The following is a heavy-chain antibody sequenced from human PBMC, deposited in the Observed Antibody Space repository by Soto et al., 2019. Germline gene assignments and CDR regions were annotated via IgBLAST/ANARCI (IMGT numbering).Heavy chain of an antibody. CDR1: GGSFSGYY. CDR3: ARRPDPNYDSSGYYNIDY. V-gene: IGHV4-34*01. D-gene: IGHD3-22*01. J-gene: IGHJ4*02. Sequence: LSLTCAVYGGSFSGYYWSWIRQPPGKGLEWIGEINHSGSTNYNPSLKSRVTISVDTSKNQFSLKLGSVTAADTAVYYCARRPDPNYDSSGYYNIDYWGQGTLVTVSS. CDR2: INHSGST.